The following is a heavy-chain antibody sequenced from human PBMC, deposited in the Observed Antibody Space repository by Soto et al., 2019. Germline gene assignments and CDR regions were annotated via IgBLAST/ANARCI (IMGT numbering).Heavy chain of an antibody. V-gene: IGHV1-2*04. J-gene: IGHJ4*02. CDR1: GYTFTGYY. CDR3: ARGRRDYSGYYGYYFDY. D-gene: IGHD3-22*01. Sequence: QVQLVQSGAEVKKVGASVKVSCKASGYTFTGYYMHWVRQAPGQGLEWMGWINPNSGGTNYAQQFQGWVTMTRDTSISTAYTDLNRLRSDDTAVYYCARGRRDYSGYYGYYFDYWGQGTLVTVSS. CDR2: INPNSGGT.